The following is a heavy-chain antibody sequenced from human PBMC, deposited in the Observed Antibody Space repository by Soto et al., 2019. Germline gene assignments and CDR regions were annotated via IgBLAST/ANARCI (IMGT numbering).Heavy chain of an antibody. V-gene: IGHV4-59*01. CDR3: ARGGGNSVFGEYFQH. CDR1: GGSISSYY. J-gene: IGHJ1*01. CDR2: IYYSGST. D-gene: IGHD2-21*02. Sequence: SETLSLTCTVSGGSISSYYWSWIRQPPGKGLEWIGYIYYSGSTNYNPSLRSRVTISVDTSKNQFSLKLSSVTAADTAVYYCARGGGNSVFGEYFQHWGHGTLVTVSS.